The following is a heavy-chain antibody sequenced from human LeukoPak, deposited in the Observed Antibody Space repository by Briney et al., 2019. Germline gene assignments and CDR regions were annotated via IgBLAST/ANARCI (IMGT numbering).Heavy chain of an antibody. D-gene: IGHD3-3*01. CDR3: ARVRYYEDV. CDR2: IKQDGSEK. Sequence: GGSLRLSCTASGFTFNNYWMSWVRQASGKGLEWVANIKQDGSEKYYVDSVRGRFTISRGNAKNSLFLQMNTLRAEDTAVYYCARVRYYEDVWGQGTTVTVS. J-gene: IGHJ6*02. V-gene: IGHV3-7*01. CDR1: GFTFNNYW.